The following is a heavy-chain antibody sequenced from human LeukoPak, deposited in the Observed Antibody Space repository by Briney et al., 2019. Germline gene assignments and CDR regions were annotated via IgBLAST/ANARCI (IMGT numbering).Heavy chain of an antibody. J-gene: IGHJ4*02. D-gene: IGHD5-18*01. Sequence: GGSLRLSCAASGFTFSDYYMSWIRRAPGKGLEWVSYSSSSGSAIYYADSVKGRFTVSRDNAKNSLYLQMNSLRADDTAVYYCARAGSEYSNGYYFDYWGQGTLVTVSS. V-gene: IGHV3-11*01. CDR3: ARAGSEYSNGYYFDY. CDR1: GFTFSDYY. CDR2: SSSSGSAI.